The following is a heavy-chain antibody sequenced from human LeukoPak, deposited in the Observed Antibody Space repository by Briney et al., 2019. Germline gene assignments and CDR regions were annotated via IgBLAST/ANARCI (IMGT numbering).Heavy chain of an antibody. Sequence: PSETLSLTCAVSGYSISSGYYWGWIRQPPGKGLEWIGSIYHSGSTYYNPSLKSRVTISVDTSKNQFSLKLSSVTAADTAVYYCARLGVASAFDYWGQGTLVTVSS. CDR3: ARLGVASAFDY. CDR2: IYHSGST. CDR1: GYSISSGYY. J-gene: IGHJ4*02. V-gene: IGHV4-38-2*01. D-gene: IGHD6-13*01.